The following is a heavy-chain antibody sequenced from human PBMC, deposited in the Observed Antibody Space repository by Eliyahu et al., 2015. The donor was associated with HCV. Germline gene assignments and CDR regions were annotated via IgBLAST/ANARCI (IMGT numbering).Heavy chain of an antibody. Sequence: QVQLQQWGAGLLKPSETLSLTCAVYGXSFSGYYWSWIRQPPGKGLEWIGEINHSGSTNYNPSLKSRVTISVDTSKNQFSLKLSSVTAADTAVYYCARDSDYYDSSGYYFFLDYWGQGTLVTVSS. CDR1: GXSFSGYY. CDR3: ARDSDYYDSSGYYFFLDY. D-gene: IGHD3-22*01. CDR2: INHSGST. J-gene: IGHJ4*02. V-gene: IGHV4-34*01.